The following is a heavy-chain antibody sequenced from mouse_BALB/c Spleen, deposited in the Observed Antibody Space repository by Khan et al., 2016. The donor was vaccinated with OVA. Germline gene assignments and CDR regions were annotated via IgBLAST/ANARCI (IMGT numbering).Heavy chain of an antibody. CDR2: INTYTGEP. V-gene: IGHV9-3-1*01. J-gene: IGHJ4*01. D-gene: IGHD2-14*01. CDR3: ERVGYNATMDY. CDR1: GYTFTTYG. Sequence: QIQLVQSGPELKKPGETVKISCKASGYTFTTYGMNWVKQAPGKGLKWMGWINTYTGEPLYADDFKGRFAFSLETSASTAYLQINNLKTEDTATLVCERVGYNATMDYGGQGTSVTVSA.